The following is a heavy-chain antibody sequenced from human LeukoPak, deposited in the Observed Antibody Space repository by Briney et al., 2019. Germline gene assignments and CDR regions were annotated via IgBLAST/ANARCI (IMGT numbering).Heavy chain of an antibody. CDR1: GFTFSSYN. J-gene: IGHJ4*02. V-gene: IGHV3-48*04. Sequence: GGSLRLSCAASGFTFSSYNMNWVRQAPGKGLEWISYISSSGNTMYYADSVRGRFTISRDNAKNSLYLQVNSLRAEDTAVYYCARNVDTAMVDYWGQGTLVTVSS. D-gene: IGHD5-18*01. CDR3: ARNVDTAMVDY. CDR2: ISSSGNTM.